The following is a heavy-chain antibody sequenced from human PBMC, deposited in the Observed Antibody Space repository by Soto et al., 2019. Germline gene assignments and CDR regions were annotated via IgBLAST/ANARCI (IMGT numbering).Heavy chain of an antibody. CDR1: GYSFTSYW. CDR2: IYPGDSDT. Sequence: PGESLKISCKGSGYSFTSYWIGWVRQMPGKGLDWMGIIYPGDSDTRYSPSFQGQVTISADKSISTAYLQWSSLKASDTAMYYCARHSRRIAGTPDYYYYGMDVWGKGTTVIVS. V-gene: IGHV5-51*01. CDR3: ARHSRRIAGTPDYYYYGMDV. J-gene: IGHJ6*04. D-gene: IGHD1-20*01.